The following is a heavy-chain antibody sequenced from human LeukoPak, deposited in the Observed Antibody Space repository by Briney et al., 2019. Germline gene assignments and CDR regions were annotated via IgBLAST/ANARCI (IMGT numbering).Heavy chain of an antibody. V-gene: IGHV3-30*02. J-gene: IGHJ4*02. Sequence: GGSLRLSCAASRFTFSSYGMHWVRQAPGKGLEWVAFIRYDGSNKYYADSVKGRFTISRDNSKNTLYLQMNSLRAEDTAVYYCAKDPIDWWYSGSYSYLDHWGQGTLVTVSS. CDR1: RFTFSSYG. D-gene: IGHD1-26*01. CDR2: IRYDGSNK. CDR3: AKDPIDWWYSGSYSYLDH.